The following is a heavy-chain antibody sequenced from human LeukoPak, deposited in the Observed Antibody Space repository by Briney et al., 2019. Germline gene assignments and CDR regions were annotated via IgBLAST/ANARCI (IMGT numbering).Heavy chain of an antibody. CDR2: IIPIFDTA. CDR3: ASHDSGNYNFDN. V-gene: IGHV1-69*13. Sequence: GASVKVSCTASGGTFSSYAINWMRQAPGQGLEWMGGIIPIFDTANIAQNFQGRVTIAADDSTSTAYMDLSSLRFEDTAVYYCASHDSGNYNFDNWGQGTLVTVSS. J-gene: IGHJ4*02. D-gene: IGHD3-22*01. CDR1: GGTFSSYA.